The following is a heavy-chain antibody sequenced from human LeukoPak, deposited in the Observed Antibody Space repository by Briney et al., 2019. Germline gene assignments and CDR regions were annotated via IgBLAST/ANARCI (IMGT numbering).Heavy chain of an antibody. Sequence: GGSLRLSCAASGFTFSSYSMNWVRRAPGKGREWVSSISRSSSYICYADSAKCRFTISRDNAKNSLYLQKNSLSAEDTAVYYCARETRDNYLDYWGQGTLVTVSS. CDR3: ARETRDNYLDY. D-gene: IGHD5-24*01. J-gene: IGHJ4*02. CDR1: GFTFSSYS. V-gene: IGHV3-21*01. CDR2: ISRSSSYI.